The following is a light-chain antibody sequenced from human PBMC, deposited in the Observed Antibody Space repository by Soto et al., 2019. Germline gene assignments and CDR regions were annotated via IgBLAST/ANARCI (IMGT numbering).Light chain of an antibody. Sequence: EIVLTQSPGTLSLSPGERATLSCRASQTVGNNYLDWYQQKPGQAPRLLIYGASSRATVIPDSFSGSGSGTDFTLTISRLEPEDFAVYYCRQSATSPRTVGQGTKVEI. J-gene: IGKJ1*01. CDR2: GAS. CDR3: RQSATSPRT. V-gene: IGKV3-20*01. CDR1: QTVGNNY.